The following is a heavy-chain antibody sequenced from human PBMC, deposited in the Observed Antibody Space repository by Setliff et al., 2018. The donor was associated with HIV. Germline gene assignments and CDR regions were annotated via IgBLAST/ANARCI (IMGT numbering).Heavy chain of an antibody. V-gene: IGHV4-4*07. CDR2: IYPTGGT. Sequence: SETLSLTCTVSGGSITTYYWSWIRQPAGKGLEWIGHIYPTGGTDYNPSLKSRVTMSIDTSKNQFSLKLSSMTAADTALYYCAREVDNPRDAFDIWAQGTMVTVSS. J-gene: IGHJ3*02. CDR3: AREVDNPRDAFDI. CDR1: GGSITTYY.